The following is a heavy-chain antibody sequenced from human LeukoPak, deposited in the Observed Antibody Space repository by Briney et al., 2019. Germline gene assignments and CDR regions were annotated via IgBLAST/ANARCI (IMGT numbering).Heavy chain of an antibody. CDR3: AGKNYFDY. CDR1: GFTFSRFW. J-gene: IGHJ4*02. V-gene: IGHV3-7*05. Sequence: GGSLRLSCAGSGFTFSRFWMGWVRKAPGKGLEWVANIKPDGSEKNYGDSVRGRFTISRDNARNSLSLQMNSLRAEDTAVYYCAGKNYFDYWAQEPLVTVSS. CDR2: IKPDGSEK.